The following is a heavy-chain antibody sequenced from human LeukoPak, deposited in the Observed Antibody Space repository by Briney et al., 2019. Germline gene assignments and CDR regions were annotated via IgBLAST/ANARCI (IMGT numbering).Heavy chain of an antibody. CDR2: IIPIFGTA. V-gene: IGHV1-69*01. D-gene: IGHD1-26*01. CDR3: ATYSPIVGANNFDY. Sequence: GSSVKVSCKASGGTFSSYAISWVRQAPGQGLEWMGGIIPIFGTANYAQKFQGRVTITADESTSTAYMELSSLRSEDTAVYYCATYSPIVGANNFDYWGQGTLVTVSS. J-gene: IGHJ4*02. CDR1: GGTFSSYA.